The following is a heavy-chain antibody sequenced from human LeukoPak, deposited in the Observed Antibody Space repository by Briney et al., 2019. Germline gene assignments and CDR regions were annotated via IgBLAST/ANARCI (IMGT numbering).Heavy chain of an antibody. CDR3: AKSYGSGSCYITYFDY. J-gene: IGHJ4*02. CDR1: GFTFSSYA. D-gene: IGHD3-10*01. V-gene: IGHV3-23*01. Sequence: GGSLTLSCAASGFTFSSYAMSWVRQAPAKGLEWVSVLSGSGGTTYYAGSVKGRFTISRDNSKNAMSLQMNCLRAEDTAVYYCAKSYGSGSCYITYFDYWGQGTLVTVSS. CDR2: LSGSGGTT.